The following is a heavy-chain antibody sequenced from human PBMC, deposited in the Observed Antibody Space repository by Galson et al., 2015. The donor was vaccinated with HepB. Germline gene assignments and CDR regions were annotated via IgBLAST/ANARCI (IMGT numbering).Heavy chain of an antibody. V-gene: IGHV3-21*01. D-gene: IGHD4-23*01. CDR3: ARDSRLHDYGGPPGYYGMDV. CDR2: ISSSSSYI. J-gene: IGHJ6*02. Sequence: SLRLSCAASGFTFSSYSMNWVRQAPGKGLEWVSSISSSSSYIYYADSVKGRFTISRDNAKNSLYLQMNSLRAEDTAVYYCARDSRLHDYGGPPGYYGMDVWGQGTTVTVSS. CDR1: GFTFSSYS.